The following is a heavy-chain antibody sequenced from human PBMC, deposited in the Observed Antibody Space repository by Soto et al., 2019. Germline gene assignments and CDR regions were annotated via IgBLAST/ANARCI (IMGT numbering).Heavy chain of an antibody. Sequence: QVQLVQSGAEVKKPGSSVKVSCKASGGTFSSYTISWVRQAPGQGLEWMGRIIPILGIANYAQKFQGRVTITADKSTSTVYMELSSLRSEDTAVYYCARDGTGTYNWFDPWGQGTLVTVSS. CDR1: GGTFSSYT. J-gene: IGHJ5*02. CDR2: IIPILGIA. D-gene: IGHD1-1*01. V-gene: IGHV1-69*08. CDR3: ARDGTGTYNWFDP.